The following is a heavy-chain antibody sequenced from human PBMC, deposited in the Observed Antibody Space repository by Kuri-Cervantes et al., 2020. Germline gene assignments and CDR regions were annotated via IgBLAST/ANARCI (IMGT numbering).Heavy chain of an antibody. Sequence: GGSPRLSCAASGFTFSSYAMHWVRQAPGKGLEWVAVISYDGSNKYYADSVKGRFTISRDNAKNSLYLQMNSLRAEDTAVYYCARGPKQSPYCGGDCYDEFDYWGQGTLVTDSS. D-gene: IGHD2-21*02. CDR2: ISYDGSNK. CDR1: GFTFSSYA. V-gene: IGHV3-30*04. J-gene: IGHJ4*02. CDR3: ARGPKQSPYCGGDCYDEFDY.